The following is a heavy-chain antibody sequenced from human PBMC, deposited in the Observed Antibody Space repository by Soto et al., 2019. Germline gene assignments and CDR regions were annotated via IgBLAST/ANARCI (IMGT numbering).Heavy chain of an antibody. V-gene: IGHV1-18*04. CDR1: GYTFTSYG. Sequence: ASVKVSCKASGYTFTSYGISWVRQAPGQGLEWMGWISSYNGNTNYAQKVQGRVTLTTDTSTSTTYMELRSLRSDDTAVYYCARGPRYCSTTTCFSGVTWFDPWGQESLVTVSS. CDR2: ISSYNGNT. J-gene: IGHJ5*02. D-gene: IGHD2-2*01. CDR3: ARGPRYCSTTTCFSGVTWFDP.